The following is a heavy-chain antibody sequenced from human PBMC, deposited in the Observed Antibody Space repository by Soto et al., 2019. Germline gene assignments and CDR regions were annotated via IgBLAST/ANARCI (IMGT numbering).Heavy chain of an antibody. CDR2: ISGSGGST. CDR1: GFTFSSYA. J-gene: IGHJ4*02. CDR3: AKIKRWEHKKGNY. D-gene: IGHD1-26*01. V-gene: IGHV3-23*01. Sequence: EVQLLESGGGLVQPGGSLRLSCAASGFTFSSYAMSWVRQAPGKGLEWVSAISGSGGSTYYADSVKGRFTISRDNTKNTLYLQMNSLRAEDTAVYYCAKIKRWEHKKGNYWGQGTLVTVSS.